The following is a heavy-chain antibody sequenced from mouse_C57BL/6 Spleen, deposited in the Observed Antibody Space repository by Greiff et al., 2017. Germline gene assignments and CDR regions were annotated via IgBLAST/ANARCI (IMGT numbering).Heavy chain of an antibody. D-gene: IGHD1-1*01. CDR1: GYTFTDYN. J-gene: IGHJ3*01. V-gene: IGHV1-18*01. CDR2: INPNSGGT. CDR3: ARDYGSSYGFAD. Sequence: VQLQQSGPELVKPGASVKIPCTASGYTFTDYNMAWVQQSHGKSLEWIVEINPNSGGTFYNKKFKGKATLTVDKSSSTAYMELRSLTSEDTAVYYCARDYGSSYGFADWGQGTPVTVSA.